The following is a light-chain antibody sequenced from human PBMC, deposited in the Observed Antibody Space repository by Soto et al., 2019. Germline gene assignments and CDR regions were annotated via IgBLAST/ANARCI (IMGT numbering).Light chain of an antibody. CDR2: GAS. V-gene: IGKV3-15*01. Sequence: EIVMTQSPATLSVSPGERATLSCRASQSVSSTLAWYQQKPGQAPRLLIYGASTRAPGIAASFSGSGSGTEFTLTVSILQSEDLAVYYCQHYNTWPLAFGGGTKVEIK. CDR3: QHYNTWPLA. CDR1: QSVSST. J-gene: IGKJ4*01.